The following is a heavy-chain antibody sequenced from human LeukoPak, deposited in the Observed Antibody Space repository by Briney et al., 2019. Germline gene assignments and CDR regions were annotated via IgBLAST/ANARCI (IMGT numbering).Heavy chain of an antibody. D-gene: IGHD2-2*01. CDR2: IYYSGST. V-gene: IGHV4-39*01. CDR1: GDSISTSSSY. Sequence: SETLSLTCTVSGDSISTSSSYWGWIRQPPGEGLEWIGSIYYSGSTYYNTSLKSRVTISVDTSKNQFSLRLNSVTAADTAVYFCARHDLVIVPAAIFDFWGQGTLVTVSS. J-gene: IGHJ4*02. CDR3: ARHDLVIVPAAIFDF.